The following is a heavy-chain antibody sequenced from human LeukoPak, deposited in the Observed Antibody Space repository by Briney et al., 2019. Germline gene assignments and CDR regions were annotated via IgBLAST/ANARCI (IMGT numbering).Heavy chain of an antibody. CDR3: ARDIQGGWPPHDPTFDY. D-gene: IGHD6-19*01. CDR1: GYTFTGYY. Sequence: ASVKVSCKASGYTFTGYYMHWVRQAPGQGLEWMGWINPNSGGTNYAQKFQGWVTMTRDTSISTAYMELSRLRAEDTAVYYCARDIQGGWPPHDPTFDYWGQGTLVTVSS. V-gene: IGHV1-2*04. CDR2: INPNSGGT. J-gene: IGHJ4*02.